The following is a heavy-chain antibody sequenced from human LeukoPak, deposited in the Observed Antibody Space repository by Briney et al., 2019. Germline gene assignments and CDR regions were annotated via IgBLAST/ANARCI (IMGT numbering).Heavy chain of an antibody. CDR3: ARASTLRTGDAH. J-gene: IGHJ4*02. Sequence: PGGSLRLSCAASGFSLSSYSMNWVRQAPGKGLEWVSSISGSGSYIDYADSVKGRFTISRDSSTNTLFLQMNSLRAEDTAVYYCARASTLRTGDAHWGQGTLVTVSS. V-gene: IGHV3-21*01. D-gene: IGHD7-27*01. CDR2: ISGSGSYI. CDR1: GFSLSSYS.